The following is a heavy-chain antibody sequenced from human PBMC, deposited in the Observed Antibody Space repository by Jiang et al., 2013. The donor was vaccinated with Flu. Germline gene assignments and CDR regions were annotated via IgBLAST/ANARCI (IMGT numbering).Heavy chain of an antibody. Sequence: SVKVSCKASGGTFSSYAISWVRQAPGQGLEWMGGIIPIFGTANYAQKFQGRVTITADESTSTAYMELSSLRSEDTAVYYCASPNYYDSSGYYLDAFDIWGQGTMVTVSS. CDR1: GGTFSSYA. CDR2: IIPIFGTA. CDR3: ASPNYYDSSGYYLDAFDI. D-gene: IGHD3-22*01. V-gene: IGHV1-69*01. J-gene: IGHJ3*02.